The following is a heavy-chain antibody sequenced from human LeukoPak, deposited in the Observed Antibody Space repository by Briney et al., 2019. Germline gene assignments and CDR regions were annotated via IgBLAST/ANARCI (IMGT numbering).Heavy chain of an antibody. J-gene: IGHJ1*01. Sequence: GGSLRLSCAASGFTFSTYAMNWVRQAPAKGLEWVSTIGGGGPTTDYADSVKDRFTISRDNSKNTLYLQMNSLRAEDTAVYYCATRLLGVWGQGTLVSVSS. CDR2: IGGGGPTT. D-gene: IGHD2-8*01. CDR3: ATRLLGV. V-gene: IGHV3-23*01. CDR1: GFTFSTYA.